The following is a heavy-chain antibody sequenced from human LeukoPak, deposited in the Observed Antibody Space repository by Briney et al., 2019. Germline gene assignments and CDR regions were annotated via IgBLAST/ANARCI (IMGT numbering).Heavy chain of an antibody. J-gene: IGHJ4*02. CDR3: AKVGANYYGSGSYYPA. Sequence: GRSLRLSCAASGFTFDDYAMHWVRQAPGKGLEWVSGISWNSGSIGYADSVKGRFTISRDNAKNSLYLQTNSLRAEDTALYYCAKVGANYYGSGSYYPAWGQGTLVTVSS. CDR2: ISWNSGSI. D-gene: IGHD3-10*01. CDR1: GFTFDDYA. V-gene: IGHV3-9*01.